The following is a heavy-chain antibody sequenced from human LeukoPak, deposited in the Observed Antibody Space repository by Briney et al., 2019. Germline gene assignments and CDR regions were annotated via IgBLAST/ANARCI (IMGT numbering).Heavy chain of an antibody. CDR3: ARAGHRITASKFDY. V-gene: IGHV4-34*01. Sequence: SETLSLTCAVYGGSFSGYYWSWIRQPPGKGLEWIGEINHSGSTNYNPSLKSRVTISVDTSKNQFSLKLSSVTAADTAVYYCARAGHRITASKFDYWGQGTLVTVSS. D-gene: IGHD3-10*01. CDR2: INHSGST. CDR1: GGSFSGYY. J-gene: IGHJ4*02.